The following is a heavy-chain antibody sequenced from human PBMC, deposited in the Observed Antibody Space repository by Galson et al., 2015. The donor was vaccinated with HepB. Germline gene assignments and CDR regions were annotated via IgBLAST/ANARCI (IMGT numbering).Heavy chain of an antibody. CDR1: GFTFSSYA. Sequence: SLRLSCAASGFTFSSYAMHWVRQAPGKGLEWVAVISYDGSNKYYADSVKGRFTISRDNSKNTLYLQMNSLRAEDTAVYYCARDHGVRGVIGEEIDYWGQGTLVTVSS. D-gene: IGHD3-10*01. J-gene: IGHJ4*02. V-gene: IGHV3-30-3*01. CDR2: ISYDGSNK. CDR3: ARDHGVRGVIGEEIDY.